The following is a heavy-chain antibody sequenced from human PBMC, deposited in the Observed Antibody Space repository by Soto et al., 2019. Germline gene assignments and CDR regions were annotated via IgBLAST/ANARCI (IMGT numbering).Heavy chain of an antibody. D-gene: IGHD2-15*01. Sequence: GGSLRLSCAASGFTFSDYYMSWIRQAPGEGLEWVSYISSSGSTIYYADSVKGRFTISRDNAKNSLYLQMNSLRAEDTAVYYCARARPGYCSGGSCYRIDYWGQGTLVTVSS. CDR1: GFTFSDYY. J-gene: IGHJ4*02. V-gene: IGHV3-11*01. CDR3: ARARPGYCSGGSCYRIDY. CDR2: ISSSGSTI.